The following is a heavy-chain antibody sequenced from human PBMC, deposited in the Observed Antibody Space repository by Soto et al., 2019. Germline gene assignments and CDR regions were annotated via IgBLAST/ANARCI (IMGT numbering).Heavy chain of an antibody. Sequence: ASVKVSCKSSGYTFTSYGISWVRRAPGQGLEWMGWISAYNGNTNYAQKLQGRVTMTTDTSTSTAYMELRSLRSDDTAVYYCARDSNVVVPADMHLYYDYGMDVWGQGTTVTVSS. J-gene: IGHJ6*02. CDR1: GYTFTSYG. V-gene: IGHV1-18*04. CDR3: ARDSNVVVPADMHLYYDYGMDV. CDR2: ISAYNGNT. D-gene: IGHD2-2*01.